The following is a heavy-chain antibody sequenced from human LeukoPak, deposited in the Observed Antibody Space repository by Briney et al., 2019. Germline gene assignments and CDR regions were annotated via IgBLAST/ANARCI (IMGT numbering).Heavy chain of an antibody. CDR2: IRYKGSNK. Sequence: GGSLRLSCAASGFTFSSYGMHWVRQAPGKGLEWVAFIRYKGSNKNYAESLKGRFTITTDNSKNTPYLQMNSLRAEDKAVYYCAKLPLRYFDWREFDPWGQGTLVIVSS. CDR3: AKLPLRYFDWREFDP. D-gene: IGHD3-9*01. V-gene: IGHV3-30*02. J-gene: IGHJ5*02. CDR1: GFTFSSYG.